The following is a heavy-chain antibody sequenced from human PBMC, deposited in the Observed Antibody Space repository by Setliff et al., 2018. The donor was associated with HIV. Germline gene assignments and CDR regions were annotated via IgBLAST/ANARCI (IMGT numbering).Heavy chain of an antibody. Sequence: GASVKVSCKVSGYTLTELSMHWVRQAPGQGLEWMGIINPSGGSTSYAQKFQGRVTMTRDTSTSTVYMELSSLRSEDTAVYYCAKVTTVTTRPGAPYYFDYWGQGTLVTVSS. CDR1: GYTLTELS. J-gene: IGHJ4*02. V-gene: IGHV1-46*03. D-gene: IGHD4-17*01. CDR3: AKVTTVTTRPGAPYYFDY. CDR2: INPSGGST.